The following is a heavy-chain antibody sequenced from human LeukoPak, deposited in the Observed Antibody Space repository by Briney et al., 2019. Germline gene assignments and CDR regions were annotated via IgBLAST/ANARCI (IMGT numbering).Heavy chain of an antibody. J-gene: IGHJ6*03. CDR1: GFIFENYG. Sequence: GGSLRLSCAASGFIFENYGMDWVRQVPGKGLEWVSSINWNGVGTTYAESVKGRFTISRDNAKNSLYLQMNSLRAEDTAVYFCASGDYYMDVWGKGTTVTVSS. V-gene: IGHV3-20*04. CDR2: INWNGVGT. CDR3: ASGDYYMDV.